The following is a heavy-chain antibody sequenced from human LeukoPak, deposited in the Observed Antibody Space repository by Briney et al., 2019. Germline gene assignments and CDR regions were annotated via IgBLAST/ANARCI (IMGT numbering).Heavy chain of an antibody. V-gene: IGHV3-7*03. Sequence: PGGSLRLSCAVSGLTFSSSWMDWVRQAPGKGLEWVASINPDGNKKYSADSVKGRFTISRDNANNFLYLQMNSLRAEDTALYYCARAYKDRSLAGKKEFFQHWGQGTLVTVSS. J-gene: IGHJ1*01. CDR1: GLTFSSSW. D-gene: IGHD6-19*01. CDR3: ARAYKDRSLAGKKEFFQH. CDR2: INPDGNKK.